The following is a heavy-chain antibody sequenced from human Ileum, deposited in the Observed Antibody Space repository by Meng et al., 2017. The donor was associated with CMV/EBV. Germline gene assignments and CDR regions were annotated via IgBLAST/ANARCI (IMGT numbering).Heavy chain of an antibody. CDR2: IYHTAFA. Sequence: SETLSLTCVVSGDSITSDNYWTWLRQSSGKGLEWVGVIYHTAFAKYNPSLKSRVTISLDKSNHKVSLKRSSVVAADTAIYYCAIMRPTLRRVESWGQGTLVTVSS. J-gene: IGHJ5*01. V-gene: IGHV4/OR15-8*01. CDR3: AIMRPTLRRVES. D-gene: IGHD3-16*01. CDR1: GDSITSDNY.